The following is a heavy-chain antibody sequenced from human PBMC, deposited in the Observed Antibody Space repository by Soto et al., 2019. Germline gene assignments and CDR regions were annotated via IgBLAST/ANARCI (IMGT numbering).Heavy chain of an antibody. CDR3: ARFEICSSTSCYEGDAFDI. CDR1: GYTFTSYG. V-gene: IGHV1-18*01. Sequence: ASVKVSCKASGYTFTSYGISWVRQAPGQGLEWMGWISAYNGNTNYAQKLQGRVTMTTDTSTSTAYMELRSLRSDDTAVYYCARFEICSSTSCYEGDAFDIWGQGTMVTVS. J-gene: IGHJ3*02. CDR2: ISAYNGNT. D-gene: IGHD2-2*01.